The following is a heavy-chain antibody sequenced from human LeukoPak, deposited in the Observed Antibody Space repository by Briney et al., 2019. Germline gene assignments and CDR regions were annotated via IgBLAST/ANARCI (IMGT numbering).Heavy chain of an antibody. CDR3: TTVYCSSTSCYVASDY. CDR2: IKSKTDGGTT. Sequence: NSGGSLRLSCAASGFTFSNAWMSWVRQAPGKGLEWVGRIKSKTDGGTTDYAAPVKGRFTISRDDSKNTLYLQMNSLKTEDTAVYYCTTVYCSSTSCYVASDYWGQGTLVTVSS. D-gene: IGHD2-2*01. CDR1: GFTFSNAW. V-gene: IGHV3-15*01. J-gene: IGHJ4*02.